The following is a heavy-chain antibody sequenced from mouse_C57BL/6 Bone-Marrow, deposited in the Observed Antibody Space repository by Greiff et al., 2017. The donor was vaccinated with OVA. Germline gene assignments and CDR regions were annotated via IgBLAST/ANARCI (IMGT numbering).Heavy chain of an antibody. J-gene: IGHJ4*01. CDR3: AREGYYSNLYYAMDY. CDR2: IDPSDSYT. Sequence: QVQLQQPGAELVKPGASVKLSCKASGYTFTSYWMQWVKQRPGQGLEWIGEIDPSDSYTHYNQKFKGKATLTVDTSSSTAYMQLSSLTSADSAVYYCAREGYYSNLYYAMDYGGQGTSVTVSS. V-gene: IGHV1-50*01. CDR1: GYTFTSYW. D-gene: IGHD2-5*01.